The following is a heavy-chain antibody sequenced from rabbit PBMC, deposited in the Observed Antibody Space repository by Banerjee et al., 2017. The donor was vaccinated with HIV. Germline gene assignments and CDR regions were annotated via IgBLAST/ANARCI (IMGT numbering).Heavy chain of an antibody. V-gene: IGHV1S45*01. CDR2: IYGDSSGTT. J-gene: IGHJ4*01. CDR1: GFSFSNGYV. D-gene: IGHD4-1*01. CDR3: ARDLAGVIGWNFNL. Sequence: QEQLEESGGDLVKPEGSLTLTCTASGFSFSNGYVMCWVRQAPGKGLEWIACIYGDSSGTTYYASWAKGRFTISKTSSTTVTLQMTSLTAADTATYFCARDLAGVIGWNFNLWGPGTLVTVS.